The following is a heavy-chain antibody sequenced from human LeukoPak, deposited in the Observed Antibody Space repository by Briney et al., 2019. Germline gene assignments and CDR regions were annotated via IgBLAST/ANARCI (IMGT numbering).Heavy chain of an antibody. J-gene: IGHJ4*02. V-gene: IGHV1-46*01. D-gene: IGHD5-18*01. CDR3: ARDSYGSDY. Sequence: ASVQVSCMASGYTFINYYVHWVRQARGPGHEWMGKITPSDGSTTYAQNFPDRVIMTRDTSSSTVYVQLSSVRSEVTAVYYCARDSYGSDYGGQGTLVSVSA. CDR2: ITPSDGST. CDR1: GYTFINYY.